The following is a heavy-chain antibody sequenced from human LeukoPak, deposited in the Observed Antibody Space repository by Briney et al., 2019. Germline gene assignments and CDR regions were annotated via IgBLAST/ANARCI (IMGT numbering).Heavy chain of an antibody. Sequence: ASVKVSCKASGYTFTRYYMHWVRQAPGQGLELMGIINPSGGSTSYAQKFQGRVTMTRDTSTSTVYMELSSLRSEDTAVYYCARGDSSSWYGPLFDYWGQGTLVTVSS. D-gene: IGHD6-13*01. J-gene: IGHJ4*02. CDR3: ARGDSSSWYGPLFDY. CDR1: GYTFTRYY. V-gene: IGHV1-46*01. CDR2: INPSGGST.